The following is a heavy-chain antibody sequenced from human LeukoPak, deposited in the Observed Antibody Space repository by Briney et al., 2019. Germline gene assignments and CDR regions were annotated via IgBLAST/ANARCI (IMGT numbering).Heavy chain of an antibody. CDR3: ARALQDYYDSSGDIFDDAFDI. D-gene: IGHD3-22*01. CDR2: IYTSGST. J-gene: IGHJ3*02. V-gene: IGHV4-4*07. CDR1: GGSISGYY. Sequence: SETLSLTCTVSGGSISGYYWSWIRQPAGKGLEWIGRIYTSGSTNYNPSLKSRVTMSVDTSKNQFSLKLSSVTAADTAVYYCARALQDYYDSSGDIFDDAFDIWGQGTMVTVSS.